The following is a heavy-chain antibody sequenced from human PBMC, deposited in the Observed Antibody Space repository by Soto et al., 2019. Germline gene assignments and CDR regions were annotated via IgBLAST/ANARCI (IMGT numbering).Heavy chain of an antibody. CDR1: SGSISPSNW. V-gene: IGHV4-4*02. Sequence: WETLSLSCAVSSGSISPSNWRCWGRQPPGKGLEWIGEIYHSGSTNYNPSLKSRVTISVDKSKNQFSLKLSSVTGADTAVYYCARSRAAAGSRPYYYYMDVWGKGTTVS. CDR3: ARSRAAAGSRPYYYYMDV. J-gene: IGHJ6*03. D-gene: IGHD6-13*01. CDR2: IYHSGST.